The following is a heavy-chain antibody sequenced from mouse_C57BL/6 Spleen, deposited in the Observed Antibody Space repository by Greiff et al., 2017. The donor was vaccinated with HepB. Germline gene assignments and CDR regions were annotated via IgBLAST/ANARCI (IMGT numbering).Heavy chain of an antibody. Sequence: QVQLKESGAELVRPGASVKLSCKASGYTFTDYYINWVKQRPGQGLEWIARIYPGSGNTYYNEKFKGKATLTAEKSSSTAYMQLSSLTSEDSAVYFCARSGTTGFPLDYWGQGTTLTVSS. D-gene: IGHD1-1*01. CDR2: IYPGSGNT. V-gene: IGHV1-76*01. J-gene: IGHJ2*01. CDR3: ARSGTTGFPLDY. CDR1: GYTFTDYY.